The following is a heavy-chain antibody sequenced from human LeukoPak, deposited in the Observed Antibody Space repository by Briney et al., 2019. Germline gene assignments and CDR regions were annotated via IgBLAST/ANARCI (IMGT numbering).Heavy chain of an antibody. CDR1: GGSIGTNY. V-gene: IGHV4-59*01. D-gene: IGHD2-21*02. CDR2: IYYTGIT. CDR3: ASSRGVVTAYDI. Sequence: SETLSLTCTVSGGSIGTNYWNWIRQPPGKGLEWLGYIYYTGITSYNPSVKSRVTMSVDQSQNLFALKLTSVTAADTAVYYCASSRGVVTAYDIWGQGTRVSVSS. J-gene: IGHJ3*02.